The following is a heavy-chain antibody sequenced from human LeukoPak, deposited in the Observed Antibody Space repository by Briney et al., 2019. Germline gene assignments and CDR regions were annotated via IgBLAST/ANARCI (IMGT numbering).Heavy chain of an antibody. D-gene: IGHD2-2*01. J-gene: IGHJ4*02. V-gene: IGHV3-11*04. CDR1: GFTFSDYY. CDR2: ISSSGSTI. Sequence: GGSLRLSCAASGFTFSDYYMSWIRQAPGKGLEWVSYISSSGSTIYYADSVKGRFTISRDNAKNSLYLQMNSLRAEDTAVYYCARDQDIVVVPAAPDYWGQGTLVTVSS. CDR3: ARDQDIVVVPAAPDY.